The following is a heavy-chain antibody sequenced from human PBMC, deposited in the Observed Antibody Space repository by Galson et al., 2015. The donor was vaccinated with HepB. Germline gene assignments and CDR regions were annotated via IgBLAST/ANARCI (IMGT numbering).Heavy chain of an antibody. CDR1: GFTFSDYY. CDR2: ISGTGTYT. D-gene: IGHD4-17*01. V-gene: IGHV3-11*06. J-gene: IGHJ4*02. Sequence: SLRLSCAAPGFTFSDYYMSWIRQAPGKGLEWLSYISGTGTYTNYADSVKGRFTIPRDSAKNSLYLQMNSLRAEDTAVYFCARVADSDYGDHAHFDYWGQGILVTVSS. CDR3: ARVADSDYGDHAHFDY.